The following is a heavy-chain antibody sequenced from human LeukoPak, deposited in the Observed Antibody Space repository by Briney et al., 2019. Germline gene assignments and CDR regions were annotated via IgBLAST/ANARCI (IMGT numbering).Heavy chain of an antibody. V-gene: IGHV4-39*07. Sequence: SETLSPTCTVSGGSISSSNYYWGWIRQPPGKGLEWIGSIYYSGSTYYNPSLKSRVTMSVDTSKNQFSLKLSSVTAADTAVYYCARERNYYDSSGYYWSTYYFDYWGQGTLVTVSS. D-gene: IGHD3-22*01. CDR1: GGSISSSNYY. CDR2: IYYSGST. J-gene: IGHJ4*02. CDR3: ARERNYYDSSGYYWSTYYFDY.